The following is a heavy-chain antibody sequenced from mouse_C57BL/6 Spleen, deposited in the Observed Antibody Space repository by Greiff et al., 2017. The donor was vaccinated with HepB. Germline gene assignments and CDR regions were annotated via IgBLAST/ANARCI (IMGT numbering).Heavy chain of an antibody. CDR3: ARGYSNLYYAMDY. CDR2: IDPSDSDT. V-gene: IGHV1-50*01. CDR1: GYTFTSYW. J-gene: IGHJ4*01. D-gene: IGHD2-5*01. Sequence: QVQLQQPGAELVKPGASVKLSCKASGYTFTSYWMQWVKQRPGQGLEWIGEIDPSDSDTNYNQKFKGKATLTVDTSSSTAYMQLSSLKSEDSAVYYCARGYSNLYYAMDYWGQGTSVTVSS.